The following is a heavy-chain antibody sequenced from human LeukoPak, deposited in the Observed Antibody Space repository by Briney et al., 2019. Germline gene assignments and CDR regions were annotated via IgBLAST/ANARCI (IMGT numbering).Heavy chain of an antibody. V-gene: IGHV3-11*01. CDR3: ANSRQRLVDDALDV. CDR2: ISGSSTTI. CDR1: GFTFSDYH. D-gene: IGHD6-13*01. Sequence: GGSLRLSCAASGFTFSDYHMSWIRQAPGKGLEWLSYISGSSTTIYYTDSVKGRFTISRDNAKNSLYLQMNFLRAEDTAVYYCANSRQRLVDDALDVWGQGTMVTVSS. J-gene: IGHJ3*01.